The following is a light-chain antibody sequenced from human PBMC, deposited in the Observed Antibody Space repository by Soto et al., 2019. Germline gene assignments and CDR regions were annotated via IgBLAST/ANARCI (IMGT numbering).Light chain of an antibody. CDR1: QDIGNE. Sequence: AIQMTQSPSSMSVSVGDRATITCRASQDIGNEVGWYQQKPGKAPKLLISDASTLESGVPARFSGRGSGTNFIFTISSLQPEDFATYYCLQDYNYPRTFGQGTQV. CDR2: DAS. CDR3: LQDYNYPRT. J-gene: IGKJ1*01. V-gene: IGKV1-6*01.